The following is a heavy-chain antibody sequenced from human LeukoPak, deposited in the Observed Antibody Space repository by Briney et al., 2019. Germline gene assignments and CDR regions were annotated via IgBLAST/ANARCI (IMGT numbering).Heavy chain of an antibody. CDR2: INLSGGST. J-gene: IGHJ4*02. D-gene: IGHD3-16*01. CDR3: ATIMNMGVKPFDY. CDR1: GYTFTTYY. Sequence: ASVKVSCKASGYTFTTYYMHWVRQAPGQGLEWMGIINLSGGSTTYAQKFQGRVTMTRDTSTSTVYMELSSLRSDGTAVYYFATIMNMGVKPFDYWGQGTLVTVSS. V-gene: IGHV1-46*01.